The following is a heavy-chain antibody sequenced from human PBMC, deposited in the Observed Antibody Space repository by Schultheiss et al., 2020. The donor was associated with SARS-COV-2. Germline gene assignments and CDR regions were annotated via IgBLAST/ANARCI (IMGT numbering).Heavy chain of an antibody. V-gene: IGHV4-4*07. Sequence: SETLSLTCTVSGGSISSYYWSWIRQPAGKGLEWIGRIYTSGSTNYNPSLKSRVTISVDTSKNQFSLKLSSVTAADTAVYYCARWHSGYDPYGMDVWGQGTTVTVSS. CDR3: ARWHSGYDPYGMDV. D-gene: IGHD5-12*01. J-gene: IGHJ6*02. CDR2: IYTSGST. CDR1: GGSISSYY.